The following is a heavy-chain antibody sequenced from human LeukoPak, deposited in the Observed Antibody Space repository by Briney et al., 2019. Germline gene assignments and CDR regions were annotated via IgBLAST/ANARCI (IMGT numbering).Heavy chain of an antibody. D-gene: IGHD3-10*01. CDR3: AKGARFGELLSPFDY. CDR2: INPHGSEK. V-gene: IGHV3-7*03. J-gene: IGHJ4*02. Sequence: GGSLRLSCAASGFTFDRSWMNWVRQPPGRGLEWVANINPHGSEKRYVDSVKGRFTTSRDNAKNSLYLQMNSLRAEDTAVYYCAKGARFGELLSPFDYWGQGTLVTVSS. CDR1: GFTFDRSW.